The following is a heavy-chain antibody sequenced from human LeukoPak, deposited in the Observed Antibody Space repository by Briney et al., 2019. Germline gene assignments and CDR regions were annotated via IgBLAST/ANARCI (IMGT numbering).Heavy chain of an antibody. CDR3: AKEARKDLVVPAASDY. CDR2: ISGSGGST. Sequence: GGSLRLSCAASGFTFSSYAMSWVRQAPGKGLEWVSAISGSGGSTYYADSVKGRFTISRDNSKNTLYLQMNSLRAKDTAVYYCAKEARKDLVVPAASDYWGQGTLVTVSS. CDR1: GFTFSSYA. V-gene: IGHV3-23*01. J-gene: IGHJ4*02. D-gene: IGHD2-2*01.